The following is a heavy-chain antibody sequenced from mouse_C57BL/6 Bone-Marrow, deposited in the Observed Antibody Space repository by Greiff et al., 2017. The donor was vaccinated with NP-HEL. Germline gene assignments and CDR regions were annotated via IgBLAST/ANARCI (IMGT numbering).Heavy chain of an antibody. D-gene: IGHD1-1*01. CDR2: INPNNGGT. Sequence: VQLQQSGPELVKPGASVKIPCKASGYTFTDYNMDWVKQSPGKSLEWIGDINPNNGGTIYNQKFTGKATLTVDKSSSTAYMELRSLTCEDTAVYYCARGTVVADWYFDVWGTGTTVTVSS. V-gene: IGHV1-18*01. CDR3: ARGTVVADWYFDV. J-gene: IGHJ1*03. CDR1: GYTFTDYN.